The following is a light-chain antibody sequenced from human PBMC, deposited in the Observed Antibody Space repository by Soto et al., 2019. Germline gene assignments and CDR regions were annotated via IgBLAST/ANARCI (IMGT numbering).Light chain of an antibody. CDR1: QSISSY. Sequence: DIQMTQSPSSLSASVGDRFTITCRASQSISSYLNWYQQKPGKAPKPLIYAASSLQSGVPSRFSGSGSGTDFTLTISSLQPEDFATYYCQQSYSTPRTFGQGTKVDIK. J-gene: IGKJ1*01. CDR3: QQSYSTPRT. V-gene: IGKV1-39*01. CDR2: AAS.